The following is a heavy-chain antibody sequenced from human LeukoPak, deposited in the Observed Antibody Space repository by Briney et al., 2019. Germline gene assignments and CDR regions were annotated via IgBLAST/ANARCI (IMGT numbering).Heavy chain of an antibody. V-gene: IGHV4-34*01. CDR1: GGSFSRYS. Sequence: AETLSLTCAVYGGSFSRYSWSWIRQPPGKGLEWIGEINHSGSTNYNPSLKGRVTISVDTSKNQFSLKLRSVTAADTAVYYCARVVGKYSSSWYYWGQGTLVTVSS. CDR3: ARVVGKYSSSWYY. D-gene: IGHD6-13*01. CDR2: INHSGST. J-gene: IGHJ4*02.